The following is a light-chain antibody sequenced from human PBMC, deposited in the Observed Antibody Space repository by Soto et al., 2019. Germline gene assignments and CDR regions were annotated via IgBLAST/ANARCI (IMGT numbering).Light chain of an antibody. CDR2: EGS. CDR1: SSDVGSYNL. CDR3: CSYAGSHTVV. V-gene: IGLV2-23*01. J-gene: IGLJ2*01. Sequence: QSALTRPASVSGSPGQSITISCTGSSSDVGSYNLVSWYQQYPGKAPKLMIYEGSKRPSGVSNRFSGSKSGNTASLTISGLQAEDDADYHCCSYAGSHTVVFGAGTKLTVL.